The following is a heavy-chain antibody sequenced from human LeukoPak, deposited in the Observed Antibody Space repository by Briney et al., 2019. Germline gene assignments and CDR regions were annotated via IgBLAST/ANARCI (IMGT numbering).Heavy chain of an antibody. V-gene: IGHV3-23*01. CDR1: GFTFSTYG. D-gene: IGHD3-10*01. CDR2: MSDSGTNT. Sequence: GGSLRLSCGASGFTFSTYGMTWVRQAPGKGLEWVSGMSDSGTNTYYADSVKGRFTISRDNSKNTLYLQMNSLRAEDTAVYYCAKVGIGDSVSRDYYYMDVWGKGTTVTISS. J-gene: IGHJ6*03. CDR3: AKVGIGDSVSRDYYYMDV.